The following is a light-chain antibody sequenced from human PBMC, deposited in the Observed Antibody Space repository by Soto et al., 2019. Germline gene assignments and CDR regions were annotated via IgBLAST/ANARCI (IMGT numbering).Light chain of an antibody. CDR2: EVS. CDR3: CTYAGSSTYV. V-gene: IGLV2-23*02. J-gene: IGLJ1*01. Sequence: QSALTQPASVSGSPGQSITISCTGTSSDVGSYNLVSWYQQHPGKAPKLMIYEVSKRPSGVSNRFSGSKSGTTASLTISGLQAEYEADYYCCTYAGSSTYVFGTGTKVTVL. CDR1: SSDVGSYNL.